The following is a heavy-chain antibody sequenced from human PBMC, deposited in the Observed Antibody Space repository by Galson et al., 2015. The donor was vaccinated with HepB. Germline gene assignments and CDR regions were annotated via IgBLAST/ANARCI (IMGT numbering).Heavy chain of an antibody. CDR1: GFTFSSYS. Sequence: LRLSCAASGFTFSSYSMNWVRQAPGKGLEWVSSISSSSSYIYYADSVMGRFTISRDNAKNSLYLQMNSLRAEDTAVYYCARGPHAYSSSWYGEWFDPWGQGTLVTVSS. V-gene: IGHV3-21*01. D-gene: IGHD6-13*01. CDR2: ISSSSSYI. CDR3: ARGPHAYSSSWYGEWFDP. J-gene: IGHJ5*02.